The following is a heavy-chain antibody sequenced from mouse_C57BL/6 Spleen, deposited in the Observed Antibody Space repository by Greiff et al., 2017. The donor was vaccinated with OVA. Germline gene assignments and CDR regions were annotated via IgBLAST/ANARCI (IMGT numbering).Heavy chain of an antibody. V-gene: IGHV1-50*01. CDR3: ERFYYGSSSFDY. CDR1: GYTFTSYW. CDR2: IDPSDSYT. J-gene: IGHJ2*01. Sequence: QVQLQQPGAELVKPGASVKLSCKASGYTFTSYWMQWVKQRPGQGLEWIGEIDPSDSYTNYNQKFKGKATLTVDTSSSTAYMQLSSLTSEDSAVYSCERFYYGSSSFDYWGQGTTLTVSS. D-gene: IGHD1-1*01.